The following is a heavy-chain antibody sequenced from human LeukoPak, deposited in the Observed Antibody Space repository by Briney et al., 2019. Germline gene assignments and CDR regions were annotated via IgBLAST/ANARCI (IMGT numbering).Heavy chain of an antibody. D-gene: IGHD2-21*02. V-gene: IGHV1-2*02. CDR1: GYTFTGYY. Sequence: GASVKVSCQTSGYTFTGYYIHWVRQAPGQGLEWMGWINGNTGSTNYAQKFQDRVAMTRDTSISTAYMDLNRLRSDDTAVYFCARVGPDCGGDCYSNWGQGTLVTVSS. CDR3: ARVGPDCGGDCYSN. CDR2: INGNTGST. J-gene: IGHJ4*02.